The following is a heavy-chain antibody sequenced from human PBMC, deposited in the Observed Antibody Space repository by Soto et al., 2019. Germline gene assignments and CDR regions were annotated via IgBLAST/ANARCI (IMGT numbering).Heavy chain of an antibody. CDR2: IIPIFGTA. CDR3: ARKLVVINLAKTRARGAFDI. CDR1: GVTFSSYA. Sequence: GASVKVSCKASGVTFSSYAISWVRQAPGQGLEWMGGIIPIFGTANYAQKFQGRVTITADESTSTAYMELSSLRSEDTAVYYCARKLVVINLAKTRARGAFDIWGQGTMVT. V-gene: IGHV1-69*13. J-gene: IGHJ3*02. D-gene: IGHD3-22*01.